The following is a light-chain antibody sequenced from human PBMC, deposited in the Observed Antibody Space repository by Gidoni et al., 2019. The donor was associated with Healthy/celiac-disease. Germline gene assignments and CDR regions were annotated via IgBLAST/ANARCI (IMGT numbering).Light chain of an antibody. J-gene: IGLJ3*02. CDR3: AVWDDSLSGWV. CDR2: RNN. V-gene: IGLV1-47*02. Sequence: QSVLTQPPSASGTPGQRGTISCSGSSSNIGSNYVYWYQQLPGRAPKLLIYRNNQRPSGVPDRFSGAKSGTSASLAISGLRSEDEADYYCAVWDDSLSGWVFGGGTKLTVL. CDR1: SSNIGSNY.